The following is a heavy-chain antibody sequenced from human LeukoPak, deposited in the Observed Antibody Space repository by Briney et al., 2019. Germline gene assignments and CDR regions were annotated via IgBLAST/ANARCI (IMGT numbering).Heavy chain of an antibody. CDR3: ARSSSAWYYYFDS. CDR2: IYSGGRM. V-gene: IGHV3-53*04. D-gene: IGHD6-19*01. CDR1: GFTVSHNY. J-gene: IGHJ4*02. Sequence: GGSLRLSCAASGFTVSHNYMSWVRQAPGKRLEWVSIIYSGGRMSYADSVKGRFTISRHISKNTLFLQMNSLRAEDTAVYYCARSSSAWYYYFDSWGQGTLATVSS.